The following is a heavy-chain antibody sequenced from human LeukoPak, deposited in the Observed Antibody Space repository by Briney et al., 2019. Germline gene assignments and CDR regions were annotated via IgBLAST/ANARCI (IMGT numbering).Heavy chain of an antibody. CDR3: ARSSIDQLLLHYYYYMDV. Sequence: PGGSLRLSCAASGFTFSDHYMDWVRQAPGKGLEWVGRTRNKANSYTTEYAASVKGRFTISRDDSKNSLYLQMNSLKTEDTAVYYCARSSIDQLLLHYYYYMDVWGKGTTVTVSS. CDR1: GFTFSDHY. D-gene: IGHD2-2*01. CDR2: TRNKANSYTT. J-gene: IGHJ6*03. V-gene: IGHV3-72*01.